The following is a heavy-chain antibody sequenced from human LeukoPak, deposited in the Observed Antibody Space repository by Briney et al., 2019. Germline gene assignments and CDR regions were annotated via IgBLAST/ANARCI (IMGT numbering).Heavy chain of an antibody. J-gene: IGHJ3*02. CDR2: INAGNGNT. CDR3: ARGEIVITFGSSRPGDAFSI. Sequence: ASVKVSCKAFGYSFTRYAMHWVRQAPGQRLEWMGWINAGNGNTKYSQKFQGRVTITRDTSASTVYMELSSLRSEDTAVYYCARGEIVITFGSSRPGDAFSIWGQGTMVTVSS. CDR1: GYSFTRYA. V-gene: IGHV1-3*01. D-gene: IGHD3-16*01.